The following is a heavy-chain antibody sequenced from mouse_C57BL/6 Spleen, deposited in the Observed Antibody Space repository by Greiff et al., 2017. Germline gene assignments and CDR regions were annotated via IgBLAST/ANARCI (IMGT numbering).Heavy chain of an antibody. V-gene: IGHV1-54*01. CDR3: ARRGLLYYYAMDY. CDR2: INPGSGGT. CDR1: GYAFTNYL. Sequence: QVQLQQSGAELVRPGTSVKVSCKASGYAFTNYLIEWVKQRPGQGLEWIGVINPGSGGTNYNEKFKGKATLTADKSSSTAYMQLSSLTSEDSAVYFCARRGLLYYYAMDYWGQGTSVTVSS. D-gene: IGHD2-12*01. J-gene: IGHJ4*01.